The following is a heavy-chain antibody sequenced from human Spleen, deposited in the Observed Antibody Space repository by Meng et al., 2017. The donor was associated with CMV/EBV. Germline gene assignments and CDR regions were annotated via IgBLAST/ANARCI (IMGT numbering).Heavy chain of an antibody. D-gene: IGHD2-2*01. CDR2: IIPIFGTA. J-gene: IGHJ6*02. Sequence: SSVPVSCKASGYTFTNVGNSWVRQAPGQGLEGVGVIIPIFGTANYAQKFQGRLTVTTDESTSTAYMELSSLRSEDTAMYYCAIGGCSSTSCYSYGMDVWGPGTTVTVSS. CDR1: GYTFTNVG. V-gene: IGHV1-69*05. CDR3: AIGGCSSTSCYSYGMDV.